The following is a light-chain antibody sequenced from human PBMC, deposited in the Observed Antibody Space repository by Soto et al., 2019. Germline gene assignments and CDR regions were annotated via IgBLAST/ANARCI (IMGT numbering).Light chain of an antibody. V-gene: IGKV3-11*01. Sequence: VFPHSLHPLTLSWRERVPLSCMASQRVSSYSAWYQQKPGQAPRLLIYDASNRAAGIPARVSGSGSGTDFTLTIFSLKPEELALDYGQHRNYRPWTFGQGTKVDIK. CDR3: QHRNYRPWT. CDR1: QRVSSY. J-gene: IGKJ1*01. CDR2: DAS.